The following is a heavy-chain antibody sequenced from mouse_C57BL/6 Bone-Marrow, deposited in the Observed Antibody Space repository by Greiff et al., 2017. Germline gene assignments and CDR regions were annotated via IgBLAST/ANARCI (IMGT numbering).Heavy chain of an antibody. Sequence: DVMLVESGGGLVQPGGSLSLSCAASGFTFTDYYMSWVRQPPGKALEWLGFIRNKANGYTTEYSASVKGRFTISRDNSQSILYLQMNALRAEDSATYYCARSRAMVTTYYYAMDYWGQGTSVTVSS. CDR2: IRNKANGYTT. J-gene: IGHJ4*01. D-gene: IGHD2-2*01. CDR1: GFTFTDYY. V-gene: IGHV7-3*01. CDR3: ARSRAMVTTYYYAMDY.